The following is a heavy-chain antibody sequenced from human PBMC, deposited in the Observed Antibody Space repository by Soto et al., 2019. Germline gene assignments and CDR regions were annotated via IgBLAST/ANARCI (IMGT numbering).Heavy chain of an antibody. D-gene: IGHD3-10*01. Sequence: QVQLQQWGAGLLKPSETLSLTCAVYGGSLDGSFWTWIRQPPGPGLGWIGEINHRGRTNYNPSLKSRVNLSVDMSRNQFSLHLSSVTAADTAVYYCARGWFEDYYYGLDVWGQGTTVTVSS. J-gene: IGHJ6*02. CDR3: ARGWFEDYYYGLDV. CDR2: INHRGRT. V-gene: IGHV4-34*01. CDR1: GGSLDGSF.